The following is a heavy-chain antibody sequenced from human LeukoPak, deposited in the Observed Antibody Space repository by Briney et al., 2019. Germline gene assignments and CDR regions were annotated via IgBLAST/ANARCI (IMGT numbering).Heavy chain of an antibody. CDR3: ARDLGFGESDAFDI. Sequence: PSWTLSLTCAVSGGSISSSNWWSWVRQPPGKGLEWIGEIYHSGSTNHNPSLKSRVTISVDKSKNQFSLKLSSVTAADTAVYYCARDLGFGESDAFDIWGQGTMVTVSS. CDR1: GGSISSSNW. CDR2: IYHSGST. J-gene: IGHJ3*02. V-gene: IGHV4-4*02. D-gene: IGHD3-10*01.